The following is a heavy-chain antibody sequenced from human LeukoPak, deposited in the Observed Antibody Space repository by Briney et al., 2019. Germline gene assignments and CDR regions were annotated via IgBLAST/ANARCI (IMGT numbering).Heavy chain of an antibody. V-gene: IGHV4-30-4*01. Sequence: PSQTLSLTCTVSGGSISSGDYYWSWIRQPPGKGLEWIGYIYYSGSTYYNPSLKSRVTISVDTSKNQFSLKLSSVTAADTAVYYCARDFRSPLGFGDHNWFDPGGQGTLVPVSS. CDR2: IYYSGST. CDR1: GGSISSGDYY. D-gene: IGHD3-10*01. J-gene: IGHJ5*02. CDR3: ARDFRSPLGFGDHNWFDP.